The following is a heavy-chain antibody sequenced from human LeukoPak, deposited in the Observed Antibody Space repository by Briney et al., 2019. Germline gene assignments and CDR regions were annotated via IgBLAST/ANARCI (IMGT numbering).Heavy chain of an antibody. Sequence: GGSLRLSCAASGFTFSSYAMHWVRQAPGKGLEWVAVILYDGSNKYYADSVKGRFTISRDNSKNTLYLQMNSLRAEDTAVYYCARESDDFWSGYYNGPFDYWGQGTLVTVSS. CDR2: ILYDGSNK. J-gene: IGHJ4*02. V-gene: IGHV3-30-3*01. CDR1: GFTFSSYA. CDR3: ARESDDFWSGYYNGPFDY. D-gene: IGHD3-3*01.